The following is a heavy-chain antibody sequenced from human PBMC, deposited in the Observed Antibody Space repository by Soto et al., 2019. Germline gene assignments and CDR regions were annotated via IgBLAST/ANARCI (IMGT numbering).Heavy chain of an antibody. Sequence: QVQLVQSGAEVKKPGASVKVSCKASGYTFTSYGITWVRQAPGQGLEWMGWITAYNDTNYAQRLQGRVTMTTDTSTSTTYMALRSLRSDDTAVYYCARGAYCTGGTCYAGSVGYWGQGTLVTVSS. CDR2: ITAYNDT. CDR3: ARGAYCTGGTCYAGSVGY. V-gene: IGHV1-18*01. CDR1: GYTFTSYG. D-gene: IGHD2-15*01. J-gene: IGHJ4*02.